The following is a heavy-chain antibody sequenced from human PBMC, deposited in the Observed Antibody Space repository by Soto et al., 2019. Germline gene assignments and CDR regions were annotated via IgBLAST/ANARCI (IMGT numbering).Heavy chain of an antibody. Sequence: QVQLVQSGAEVKKPGASVKVSCKASGYTFTSYYMHWVRQAPGQGLEWMGIINPSGGSTSYAQKLQSRVTMTRDTSTSTVYLELSSLRSEDTAVYYCARDYDFWSGYYGPNWFDPWGQGTLVTVSS. CDR1: GYTFTSYY. CDR2: INPSGGST. J-gene: IGHJ5*02. CDR3: ARDYDFWSGYYGPNWFDP. V-gene: IGHV1-46*04. D-gene: IGHD3-3*01.